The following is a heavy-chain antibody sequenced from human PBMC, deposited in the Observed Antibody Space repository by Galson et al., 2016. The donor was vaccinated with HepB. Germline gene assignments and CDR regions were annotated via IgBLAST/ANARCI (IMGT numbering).Heavy chain of an antibody. Sequence: SVKVSCKASGYTFTAYNIYWVRQTPGQRLEWMGWVNPIGGGTIYAQRFQGRVTMTRDTSISTSYMELSRLRSDDTAVYYCARRYCSGGSCYPDSWGQGTLVTVSS. D-gene: IGHD2-15*01. J-gene: IGHJ4*02. CDR3: ARRYCSGGSCYPDS. CDR2: VNPIGGGT. CDR1: GYTFTAYN. V-gene: IGHV1-2*02.